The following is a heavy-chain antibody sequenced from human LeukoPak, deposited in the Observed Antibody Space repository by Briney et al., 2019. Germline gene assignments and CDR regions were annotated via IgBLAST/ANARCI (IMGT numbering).Heavy chain of an antibody. CDR3: AREGQFGEVFD. Sequence: GGSLRLSCAASGFTFSSYDMHWVRQATGKGLEWVSAIGTAGDTYYPGSVKGRFTISRENAKNSLYLQMNSLRAGHTAVYYCAREGQFGEVFDWGQGTLVTVSS. CDR1: GFTFSSYD. V-gene: IGHV3-13*01. D-gene: IGHD3-10*01. J-gene: IGHJ4*02. CDR2: IGTAGDT.